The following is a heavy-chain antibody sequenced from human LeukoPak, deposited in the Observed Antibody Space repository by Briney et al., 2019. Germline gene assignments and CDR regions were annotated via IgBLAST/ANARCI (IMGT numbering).Heavy chain of an antibody. D-gene: IGHD3-10*01. CDR1: GGSISSSSYY. CDR2: IYYSGST. CDR3: AREVTMVRGGYYYFYYMDV. Sequence: SETLSLTCTVSGGSISSSSYYWGWIRQPPGKGLEWIGSIYYSGSTYYNPSLKSRVTISVDTSKNQFSLKLSSVTAADTAVYYCAREVTMVRGGYYYFYYMDVWGKGTTVTISS. V-gene: IGHV4-39*07. J-gene: IGHJ6*03.